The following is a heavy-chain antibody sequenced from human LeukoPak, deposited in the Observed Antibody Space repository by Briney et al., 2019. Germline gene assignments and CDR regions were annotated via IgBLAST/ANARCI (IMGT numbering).Heavy chain of an antibody. V-gene: IGHV4-39*01. CDR3: ARQHASGSYYAGY. D-gene: IGHD3-10*01. J-gene: IGHJ4*02. CDR1: GGSISSSNYY. CDR2: IHDSGNT. Sequence: SETLSLTCTVSGGSISSSNYYWGWIRQPPGKGLEWIGTIHDSGNTYYNPPLMSRVTISVDTSQNQFSLKLSSVTAADTAVYYCARQHASGSYYAGYWGQGTLVTVSS.